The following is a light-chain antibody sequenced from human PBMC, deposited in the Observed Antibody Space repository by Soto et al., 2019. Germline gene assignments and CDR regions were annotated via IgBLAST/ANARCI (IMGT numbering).Light chain of an antibody. V-gene: IGKV1-5*03. CDR2: KAS. Sequence: DIQMTQSPSTLSASVGDRVTIPCRASQTINVYLAWSQQKPGKAPKLLIYKASTLESGVPSRFSGSGSGTEFTLTISSLQPDDFATYYCQQYHSYPYTFGQGTKLETK. CDR3: QQYHSYPYT. CDR1: QTINVY. J-gene: IGKJ2*01.